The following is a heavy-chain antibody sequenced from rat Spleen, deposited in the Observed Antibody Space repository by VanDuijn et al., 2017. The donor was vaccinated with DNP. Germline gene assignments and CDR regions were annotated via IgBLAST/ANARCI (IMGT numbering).Heavy chain of an antibody. CDR1: GFSLTSYS. V-gene: IGHV2-15*01. CDR3: ARVPNTYYVMDV. Sequence: QVQLKESGPGLVQPSETLSLTCTVSGFSLTSYSVSWVRQPPGKGLEWMGIIWTGGTTAYNSLLKSRLSITRDTSKSQVFLKMNSLKTEDTATYYCARVPNTYYVMDVWGQGASVTVSS. J-gene: IGHJ4*01. D-gene: IGHD3-8*01. CDR2: IWTGGTT.